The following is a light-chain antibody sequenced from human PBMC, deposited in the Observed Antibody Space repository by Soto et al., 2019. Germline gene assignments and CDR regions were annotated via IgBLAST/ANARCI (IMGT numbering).Light chain of an antibody. J-gene: IGLJ1*01. CDR2: EVS. Sequence: QSALTQPASVSGSPGQSITISCTGTSSDVGGYNYVSWYQQHPGKAPKLMIYEVSNRPSGVSNRFSGSKSGNTASLTISGLQAEDEDDYYCSSYTSSRIDYVFGTGTKVTVL. CDR3: SSYTSSRIDYV. CDR1: SSDVGGYNY. V-gene: IGLV2-14*01.